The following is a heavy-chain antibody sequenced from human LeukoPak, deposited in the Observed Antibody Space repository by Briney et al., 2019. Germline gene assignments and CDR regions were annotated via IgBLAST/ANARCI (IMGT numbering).Heavy chain of an antibody. D-gene: IGHD5-18*01. CDR2: IYSGGST. Sequence: GSLRLSCAASGFTVSSNYMSWVRQAPGKGLEWVSVIYSGGSTYYADSVKGRFTISRDNSKNTLYLQMSSLRVEDTAVYYCARGPETAMVPRYWGQGTLATVSS. CDR1: GFTVSSNY. CDR3: ARGPETAMVPRY. J-gene: IGHJ4*02. V-gene: IGHV3-53*01.